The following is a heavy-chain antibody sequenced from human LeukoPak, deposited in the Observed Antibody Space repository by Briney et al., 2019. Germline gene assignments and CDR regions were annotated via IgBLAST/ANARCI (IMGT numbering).Heavy chain of an antibody. J-gene: IGHJ4*02. CDR3: ARRVSGTTFY. CDR2: IYSGGST. D-gene: IGHD1-1*01. V-gene: IGHV3-66*04. CDR1: GFTVSSNY. Sequence: GGSLRLSCAASGFTVSSNYMSWVRQAPGKGLEWVSVIYSGGSTYYADSVKGRFTISRDNSKNTLYLQMDSLRAEDTAVYYCARRVSGTTFYWGQGTLVTVSS.